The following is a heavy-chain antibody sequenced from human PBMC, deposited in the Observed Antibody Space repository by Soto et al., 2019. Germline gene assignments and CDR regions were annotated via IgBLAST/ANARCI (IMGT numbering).Heavy chain of an antibody. V-gene: IGHV3-30*03. CDR1: GFTFSSYG. CDR2: ISYDGSNK. Sequence: GGSLRLSCAASGFTFSSYGMHWVRQAPGKGLEWVAVISYDGSNKYYADSVKGRFTISRDNSKNTLYLQMNSLRAEDTAVYYCAMSDMVRGVFSRYYYGMDVWGQGTTVTVSS. J-gene: IGHJ6*02. CDR3: AMSDMVRGVFSRYYYGMDV. D-gene: IGHD3-10*01.